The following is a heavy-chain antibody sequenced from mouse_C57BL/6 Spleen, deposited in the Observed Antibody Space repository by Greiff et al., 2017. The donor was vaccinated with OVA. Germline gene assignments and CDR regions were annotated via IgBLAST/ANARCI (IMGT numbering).Heavy chain of an antibody. CDR1: GYTFTSYW. J-gene: IGHJ2*01. CDR3: ASSLITTVVATNYFDY. CDR2: IDPSDSYT. V-gene: IGHV1-50*01. D-gene: IGHD1-1*01. Sequence: QVQLQQPGAELVKPGASVKLSCKASGYTFTSYWMQWVKQRPGQGLEWIGEIDPSDSYTNYNQKFKGKATLTVDTSSSTAYMQLSSLTSEDSAVYYCASSLITTVVATNYFDYWGQGTTLTVSS.